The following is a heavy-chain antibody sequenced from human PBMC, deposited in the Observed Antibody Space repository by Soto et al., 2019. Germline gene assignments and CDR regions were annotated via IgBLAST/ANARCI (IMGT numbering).Heavy chain of an antibody. D-gene: IGHD2-8*01. V-gene: IGHV6-1*01. CDR3: AGLIGNSWLDS. CDR1: GDTVSTNRAT. CDR2: TYHRSKWYN. J-gene: IGHJ5*01. Sequence: SQTPSLTCHIAGDTVSTNRATCDWIRQSPSRSHAWLGRTYHRSKWYNDYAVSVKRRIAINPDTSNAQLSLQLNSVTTDDTAVYYCAGLIGNSWLDSWGQGTLVTVSS.